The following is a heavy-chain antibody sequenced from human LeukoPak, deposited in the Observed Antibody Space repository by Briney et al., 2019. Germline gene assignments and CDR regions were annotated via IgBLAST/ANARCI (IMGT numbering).Heavy chain of an antibody. V-gene: IGHV4-34*01. Sequence: SETLSLTCAVYGGSFSGYYWSWIRQPPGKGLEWIGEINHSGSTNYNPSLKSRVTISVDTSKNQFSLKLSSVTAADTAAYYCARGRGRALDYWGQGTLVTVSS. CDR1: GGSFSGYY. D-gene: IGHD6-25*01. J-gene: IGHJ4*02. CDR2: INHSGST. CDR3: ARGRGRALDY.